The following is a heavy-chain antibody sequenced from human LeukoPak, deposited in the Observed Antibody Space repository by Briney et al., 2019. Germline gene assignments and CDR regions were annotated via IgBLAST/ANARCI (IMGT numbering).Heavy chain of an antibody. CDR1: GDSVSTNSAA. CDR2: TYYRSKWYH. CDR3: ARGNRDFDS. J-gene: IGHJ5*01. V-gene: IGHV6-1*01. Sequence: SQTLSLTCAISGDSVSTNSAAWNWIRQSPSRGREWLGRTYYRSKWYHDYAPSVQSRITINPDTSKNQFSLHLNSVTPEDTAVYYCARGNRDFDSWGQGTLVTVSS. D-gene: IGHD2-21*02.